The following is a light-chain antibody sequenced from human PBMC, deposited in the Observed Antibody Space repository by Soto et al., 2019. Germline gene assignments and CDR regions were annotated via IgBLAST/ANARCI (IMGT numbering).Light chain of an antibody. CDR1: QSISSN. CDR2: GAS. V-gene: IGKV3-15*01. J-gene: IGKJ4*01. CDR3: QQYNSWPLT. Sequence: EIVMTQSPATLSMSPGERATLSCRASQSISSNLAWYQQKPGQTPRLLIYGASTRATTIPARFSGGESGTEFTLTISSLQSEDFAVYYCQQYNSWPLTFGGGTKVEIK.